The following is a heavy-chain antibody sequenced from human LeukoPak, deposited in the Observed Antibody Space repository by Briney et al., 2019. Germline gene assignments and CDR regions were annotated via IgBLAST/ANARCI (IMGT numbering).Heavy chain of an antibody. CDR2: ISSSSSYI. Sequence: GGSLRLSCAASGFTFSSYSMNWVRQAPGKGLEWVSSISSSSSYIYYADSVKGRFTISRDNAKNSLYLQTNSLRAEDTAVYYCARDPRGDSSGFYFDYWGQGTLVTVSS. J-gene: IGHJ4*02. CDR1: GFTFSSYS. D-gene: IGHD3-22*01. CDR3: ARDPRGDSSGFYFDY. V-gene: IGHV3-21*01.